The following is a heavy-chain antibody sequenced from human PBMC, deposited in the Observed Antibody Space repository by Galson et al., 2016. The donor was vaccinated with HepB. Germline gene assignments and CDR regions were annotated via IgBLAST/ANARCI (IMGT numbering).Heavy chain of an antibody. Sequence: SVKVSCKASGYTFTDSYIHWVRQAPGQGLEWMGWINPNSDYTEFAQKFQGRVTLTRDTSIATVYMDLRRLRSDDTAVYYCARAALFYFGELSLTYFDYWGQGSLVTVSS. CDR3: ARAALFYFGELSLTYFDY. D-gene: IGHD3-10*01. CDR1: GYTFTDSY. V-gene: IGHV1-2*02. J-gene: IGHJ4*02. CDR2: INPNSDYT.